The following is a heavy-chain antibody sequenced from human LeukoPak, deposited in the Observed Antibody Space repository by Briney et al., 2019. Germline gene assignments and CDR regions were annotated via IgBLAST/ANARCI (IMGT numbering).Heavy chain of an antibody. V-gene: IGHV3-48*01. Sequence: GGSLRLSCAASGFTLRSYTMNWVRQAPGKGLEWVSYISSSSSTIYYADSVKGRFTISRDNAKNSLYLQMNSLRAEDTAVYYCARGDYVWGSYRSTPFDYWGQGTLVTVSS. D-gene: IGHD3-16*02. J-gene: IGHJ4*02. CDR2: ISSSSSTI. CDR1: GFTLRSYT. CDR3: ARGDYVWGSYRSTPFDY.